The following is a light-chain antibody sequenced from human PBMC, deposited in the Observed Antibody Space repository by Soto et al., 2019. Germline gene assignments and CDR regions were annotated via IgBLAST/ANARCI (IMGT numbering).Light chain of an antibody. Sequence: QSVLTQPPSASGTPGQRVTIYCSGSSSNIGINTVNWYQQVPGTAPKLLIYTDNQRPSGVPDRFSGSKSGTSASLAISGLQSEDEADYYCAAWDDSLNGLYVFGTGTKLTVL. J-gene: IGLJ1*01. CDR2: TDN. CDR3: AAWDDSLNGLYV. CDR1: SSNIGINT. V-gene: IGLV1-44*01.